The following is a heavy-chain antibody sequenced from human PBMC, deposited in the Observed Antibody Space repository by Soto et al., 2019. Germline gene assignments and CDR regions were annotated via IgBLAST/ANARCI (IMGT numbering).Heavy chain of an antibody. D-gene: IGHD3-22*01. CDR3: AKGLSRITMIVVVPYDY. Sequence: SLRLSCAASGFTVSSSYAMSWVRQAPGKGLEWVSAISGSGGSTYYADSVKGRFTISRDNSKDTLYLQMNSLRAEDTAVYYCAKGLSRITMIVVVPYDYWGQGTLVTVSS. V-gene: IGHV3-23*01. J-gene: IGHJ4*02. CDR2: ISGSGGST. CDR1: GFTVSSSYA.